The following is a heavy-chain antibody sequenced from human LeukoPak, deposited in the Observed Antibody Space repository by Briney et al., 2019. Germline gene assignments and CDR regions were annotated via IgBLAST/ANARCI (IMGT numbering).Heavy chain of an antibody. CDR1: GFTFNNFE. CDR3: AKDFGEAAFDI. D-gene: IGHD3-10*01. Sequence: GWSLRLSLAASGFTFNNFEMNWVRQAPGKELEWIAYVSGSGSEIHYGVSVKGRFTISRDNAKSSVYLQMDSLRAEDMALYYCAKDFGEAAFDIWGQGTMVTVSS. CDR2: VSGSGSEI. J-gene: IGHJ3*02. V-gene: IGHV3-48*03.